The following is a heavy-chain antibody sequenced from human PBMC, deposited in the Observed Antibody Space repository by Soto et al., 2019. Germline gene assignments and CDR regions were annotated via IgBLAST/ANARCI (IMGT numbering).Heavy chain of an antibody. J-gene: IGHJ6*02. D-gene: IGHD4-17*01. Sequence: SETLSLTCTVSGGSISSGGYYWSWIRQHPGKGLEWIGYIYYSGSTYYNPSLKSRVTISVDTSKNQFSLKLSSVTAADTAVYYCATTTVTAEVSYYYYGMDVWGQGTTVTVSS. CDR2: IYYSGST. CDR1: GGSISSGGYY. CDR3: ATTTVTAEVSYYYYGMDV. V-gene: IGHV4-31*03.